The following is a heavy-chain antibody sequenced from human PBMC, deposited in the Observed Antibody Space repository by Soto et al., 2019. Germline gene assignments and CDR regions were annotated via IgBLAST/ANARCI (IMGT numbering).Heavy chain of an antibody. J-gene: IGHJ3*02. D-gene: IGHD5-18*01. CDR2: INHSGST. CDR1: GGSFSGYY. V-gene: IGHV4-34*01. CDR3: ARGVDTAMVIYWAFDI. Sequence: LSLTCAVYGGSFSGYYWSWIRQPPGKGLEWIGEINHSGSTNYNPSLKSRVTISVDTSKNQFSLRLSSVTAADTAVYYCARGVDTAMVIYWAFDIWGQGTMVTVSS.